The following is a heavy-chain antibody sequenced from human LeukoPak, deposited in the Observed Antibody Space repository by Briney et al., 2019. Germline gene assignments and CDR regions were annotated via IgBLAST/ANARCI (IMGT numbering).Heavy chain of an antibody. V-gene: IGHV3-33*01. CDR3: ARGEYYHESSGYPNY. J-gene: IGHJ4*02. D-gene: IGHD3-22*01. Sequence: PGGSLRLSCAASGFAFSTYWMHWARQAPGKGLEWVAVIWYDGRTQFYAESVKGRFAVSRDNSKNTLYLQMNSLRAEDTAVYHCARGEYYHESSGYPNYWGQGTLVTVSS. CDR1: GFAFSTYW. CDR2: IWYDGRTQ.